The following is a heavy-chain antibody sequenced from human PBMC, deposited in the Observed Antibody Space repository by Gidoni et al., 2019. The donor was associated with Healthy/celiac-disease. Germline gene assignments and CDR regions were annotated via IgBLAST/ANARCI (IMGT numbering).Heavy chain of an antibody. CDR2: IYYSGST. J-gene: IGHJ4*02. CDR1: GGSVSSGSYY. D-gene: IGHD2-8*01. V-gene: IGHV4-61*01. CDR3: ARGGPLMVYAIAYFDY. Sequence: QVQLQESGPGLVKPSETLSLTCTVSGGSVSSGSYYWSWIRQPPGKGLEWIGYIYYSGSTNYNPSLKSRVTISVDTSKNQFSLKLSSVTAADTAVYYCARGGPLMVYAIAYFDYWGQGTLVTVSS.